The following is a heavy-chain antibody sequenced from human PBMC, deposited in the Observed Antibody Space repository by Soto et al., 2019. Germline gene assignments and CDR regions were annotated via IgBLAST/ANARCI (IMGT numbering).Heavy chain of an antibody. V-gene: IGHV4-59*08. CDR2: IYYSGST. CDR1: EGTSRSFD. Sequence: SVTLSLSWTVAEGTSRSFDGSCIRKNPGKGLEWIGYIYYSGSTNYNPSLKSRVTISVDTSKNQFSLRLSSVTAADTAVYYCARHSSGSSSSWSPVWGQGTMVTVSS. J-gene: IGHJ3*01. CDR3: ARHSSGSSSSWSPV. D-gene: IGHD6-13*01.